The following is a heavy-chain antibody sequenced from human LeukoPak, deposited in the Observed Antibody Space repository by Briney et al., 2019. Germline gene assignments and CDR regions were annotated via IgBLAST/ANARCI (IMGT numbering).Heavy chain of an antibody. D-gene: IGHD3-22*01. CDR1: GGTFSSYA. CDR2: IIPIFGTA. J-gene: IGHJ5*02. CDR3: ARRLGVYYDSSGYYLAEYNWFDP. Sequence: GASVKVSCKASGGTFSSYAISWVRQAPGQGLEWMGGIIPIFGTANYAQKFQGRVTITADESTSTAYMELSSLRSEDTAVYYCARRLGVYYDSSGYYLAEYNWFDPWGQGTLVTVSS. V-gene: IGHV1-69*13.